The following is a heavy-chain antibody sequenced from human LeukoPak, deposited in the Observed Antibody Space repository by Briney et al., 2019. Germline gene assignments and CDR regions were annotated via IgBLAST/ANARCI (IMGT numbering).Heavy chain of an antibody. CDR2: ISDSGDIT. CDR3: AKDARRTSGWYFFDC. CDR1: GFAFSNQA. D-gene: IGHD6-19*01. V-gene: IGHV3-23*01. Sequence: PGGSLRLSCAASGFAFSNQAMGWVRQASGKGLEWVSVISDSGDITYYADSVKGRLTISRDNSKNTLFLQMNSLRAEDTAVYYCAKDARRTSGWYFFDCWGQGTLVTVSS. J-gene: IGHJ4*02.